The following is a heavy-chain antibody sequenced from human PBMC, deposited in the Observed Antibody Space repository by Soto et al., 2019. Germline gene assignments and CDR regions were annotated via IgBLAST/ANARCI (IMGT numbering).Heavy chain of an antibody. Sequence: PSGTLSLTCAVSGYSISSSNWWGWIRQPPGKGLEWIGYIYYSGTTYYNPSLKSRVTMSVDTSKNQFSLKLSSVTAADTAVYYCARASITMIGGFDYWGQGTLVTVSS. V-gene: IGHV4-28*03. CDR2: IYYSGTT. J-gene: IGHJ4*02. D-gene: IGHD3-22*01. CDR3: ARASITMIGGFDY. CDR1: GYSISSSNW.